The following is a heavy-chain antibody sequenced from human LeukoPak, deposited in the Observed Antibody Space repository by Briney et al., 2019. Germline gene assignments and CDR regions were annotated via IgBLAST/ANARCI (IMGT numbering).Heavy chain of an antibody. Sequence: PSETLSLTCGVYGGSFSGYYWSWIRQPPGKGLEWIGEINDSGSTNYNPSLKSRVTTSVDTSKKQFSLKLSSVTAADTAVYYCARRLLYFDSSLRGAPFVYWGQGTLVTVSS. CDR1: GGSFSGYY. V-gene: IGHV4-34*01. J-gene: IGHJ4*02. D-gene: IGHD3-22*01. CDR3: ARRLLYFDSSLRGAPFVY. CDR2: INDSGST.